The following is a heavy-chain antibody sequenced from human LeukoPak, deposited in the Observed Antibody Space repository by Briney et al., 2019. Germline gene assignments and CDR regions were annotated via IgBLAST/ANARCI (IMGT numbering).Heavy chain of an antibody. CDR2: IYYSGST. D-gene: IGHD6-13*01. J-gene: IGHJ4*02. CDR3: ARQTGYTSSWYNY. CDR1: GGSISTYY. Sequence: SETLSLTCTVSGGSISTYYWSWIRQPPGKGLEWIGTIYYSGSTFYNPSLKSRVTISVYTSQNQFSLKLSSVTAADTAVYYCARQTGYTSSWYNYWGQGTLVTVSS. V-gene: IGHV4-59*04.